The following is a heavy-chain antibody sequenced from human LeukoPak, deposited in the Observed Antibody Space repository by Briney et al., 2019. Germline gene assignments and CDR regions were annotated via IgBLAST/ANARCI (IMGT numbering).Heavy chain of an antibody. V-gene: IGHV3-48*01. J-gene: IGHJ4*02. CDR1: GFTFSSYS. CDR2: ISSSSSSTI. Sequence: QSGGSLRLSCAASGFTFSSYSMNWVRQAPGKGLEWVSYISSSSSSTIYYADSVKGRFTISRDNAKNSLYLQMNSLRAEDTAVYYCARDRTDWGPVFDYWGQGTLVTVSS. CDR3: ARDRTDWGPVFDY. D-gene: IGHD3/OR15-3a*01.